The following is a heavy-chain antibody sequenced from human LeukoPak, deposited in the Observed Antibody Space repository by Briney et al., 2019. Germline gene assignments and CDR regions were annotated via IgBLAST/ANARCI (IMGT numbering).Heavy chain of an antibody. J-gene: IGHJ5*02. CDR3: AKNTDIVVVVAATALDP. D-gene: IGHD2-15*01. V-gene: IGHV3-23*01. CDR1: GFTFSSYG. Sequence: GGSLRLSCAASGFTFSSYGMSWVRQAPGEGLKWVSIISASGSNTIYADSVKGRFTISRDNSKNTLYLQMNSLRAEDTAVYYCAKNTDIVVVVAATALDPWGQGTLVTVSS. CDR2: ISASGSNT.